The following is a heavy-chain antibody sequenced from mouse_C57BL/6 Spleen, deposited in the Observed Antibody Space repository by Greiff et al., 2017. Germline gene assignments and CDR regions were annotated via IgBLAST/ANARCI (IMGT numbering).Heavy chain of an antibody. CDR2: IDPSDSYT. Sequence: QVQLQQPGAELVRPGTSVKLSCKASGYTFTSYWMHWVKQRPGQGLEWIGVIDPSDSYTNYNQKFTGKATLTVDTSSSTAYMQHSSLTSEYSAVYYCARKGYYGNYGAVASWGQGTSVTVSS. CDR3: ARKGYYGNYGAVAS. J-gene: IGHJ4*01. CDR1: GYTFTSYW. V-gene: IGHV1-59*01. D-gene: IGHD2-1*01.